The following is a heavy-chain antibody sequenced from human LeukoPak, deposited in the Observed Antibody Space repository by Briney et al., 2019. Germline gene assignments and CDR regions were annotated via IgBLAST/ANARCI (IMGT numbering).Heavy chain of an antibody. CDR2: LYTTGTT. Sequence: SETLSLTCAVSGASITRCYWSWVRQSAGKGLEWIGRLYTTGTTNYNPSLKSRVTMSGDSSKNQLSLTLTSVTAADTAVYYCVRDGANWEEPNDAFDTWGQGTLVTVSS. CDR3: VRDGANWEEPNDAFDT. D-gene: IGHD1-26*01. CDR1: GASITRCY. J-gene: IGHJ3*02. V-gene: IGHV4-4*07.